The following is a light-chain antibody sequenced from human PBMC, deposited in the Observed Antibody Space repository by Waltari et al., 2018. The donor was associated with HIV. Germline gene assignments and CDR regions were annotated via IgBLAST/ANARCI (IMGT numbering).Light chain of an antibody. V-gene: IGLV7-46*01. J-gene: IGLJ3*02. CDR2: DAT. Sequence: QTVVTQEPSLTVSPGGTVPLTFRSTPGTSTSDHHPYWFQQNPGQAPRTLIYDATDKHSWTPARFSPSFLGGKAALTLTAAQPEDEADYYCLLSYGSVRLFGGGTRLTV. CDR3: LLSYGSVRL. CDR1: PGTSTSDHH.